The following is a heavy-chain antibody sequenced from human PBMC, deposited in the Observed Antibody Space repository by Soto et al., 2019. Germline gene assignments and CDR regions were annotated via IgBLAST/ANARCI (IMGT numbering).Heavy chain of an antibody. D-gene: IGHD4-17*01. J-gene: IGHJ4*02. V-gene: IGHV1-8*01. CDR2: INPNSGNT. Sequence: QVQLVQSGAEVKKPGASVKVSCKASGYTFTSYDINWVRQATGQGLEWMGWINPNSGNTGYAQKVQGRVTMTRNTSTSTDYMGLSSLRSEDTAVYYCARTLYGDNVDYWGQGTLVTVSS. CDR1: GYTFTSYD. CDR3: ARTLYGDNVDY.